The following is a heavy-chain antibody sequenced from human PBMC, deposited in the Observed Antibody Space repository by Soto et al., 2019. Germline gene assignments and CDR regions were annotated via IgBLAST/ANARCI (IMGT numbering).Heavy chain of an antibody. J-gene: IGHJ3*02. D-gene: IGHD3-22*01. Sequence: GGSLRLSCAASGFTFSSYGMHWVRQAPGKGLEWVAVISYDGSNKYYADSVKGRFTISRDNSKNTLYLQMNSLRAEDTAVYYCAKLSYDSSGPDAFDIWGQGTIVTVSS. CDR1: GFTFSSYG. CDR3: AKLSYDSSGPDAFDI. V-gene: IGHV3-30*18. CDR2: ISYDGSNK.